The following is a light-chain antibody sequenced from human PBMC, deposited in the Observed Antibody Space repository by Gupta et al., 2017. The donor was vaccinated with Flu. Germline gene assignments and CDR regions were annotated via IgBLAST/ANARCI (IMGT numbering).Light chain of an antibody. CDR1: SSDVGGYNN. J-gene: IGLJ1*01. CDR3: SSYSSTDSLYV. Sequence: QSALTQPASVSGSPGQSITISCTGTSSDVGGYNNVSWYQQHPGRAPKLMIYEVSNRPSGVSNRFSGSKSANTASLTISGLQAEDEADCYCSSYSSTDSLYVFGTGTKVTVL. CDR2: EVS. V-gene: IGLV2-14*01.